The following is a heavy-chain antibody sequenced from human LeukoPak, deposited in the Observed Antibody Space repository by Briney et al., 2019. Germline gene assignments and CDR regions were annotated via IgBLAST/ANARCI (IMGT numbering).Heavy chain of an antibody. D-gene: IGHD4-23*01. CDR2: INAGNGNT. Sequence: ASVKVSCKASGYTFTSYAVHWVRQAPGQRLEWMGWINAGNGNTKYSQKFQGRVTITRDTSASTAHLELSSLRSEDTAVYYCARVFTVVAPSRFDPWGQGTLVSVSS. V-gene: IGHV1-3*01. J-gene: IGHJ5*02. CDR1: GYTFTSYA. CDR3: ARVFTVVAPSRFDP.